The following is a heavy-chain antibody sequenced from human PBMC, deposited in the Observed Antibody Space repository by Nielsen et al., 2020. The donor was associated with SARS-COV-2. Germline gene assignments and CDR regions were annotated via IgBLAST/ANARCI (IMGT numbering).Heavy chain of an antibody. Sequence: ASVKVSCKASGYTFTSYAMHWVRQAPGQRLEWMGWINAGNGNTKYSQKFQGRVTITRDTSASTAYMELSSLRSEDTAVYYCARDHHLSSSWLYYYYGMDVWGQGTTVTSP. V-gene: IGHV1-3*01. CDR2: INAGNGNT. D-gene: IGHD6-13*01. CDR1: GYTFTSYA. J-gene: IGHJ6*02. CDR3: ARDHHLSSSWLYYYYGMDV.